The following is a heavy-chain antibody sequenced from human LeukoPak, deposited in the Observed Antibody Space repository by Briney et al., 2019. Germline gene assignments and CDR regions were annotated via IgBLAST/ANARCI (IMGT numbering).Heavy chain of an antibody. D-gene: IGHD1-26*01. CDR3: VRDGVGAPPFDY. Sequence: GGSLRLSCAVSGFTFRTYWMHWVRQVPGEGLVWVSRINEDGSITNYADSVKGRFSISRDNAKNTLFLQMNSLRAEDTAVYYCVRDGVGAPPFDYWGQGALVTVSS. V-gene: IGHV3-74*01. CDR1: GFTFRTYW. J-gene: IGHJ4*02. CDR2: INEDGSIT.